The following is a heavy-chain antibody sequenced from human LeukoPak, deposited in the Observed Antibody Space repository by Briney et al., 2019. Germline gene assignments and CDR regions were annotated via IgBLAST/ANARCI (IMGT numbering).Heavy chain of an antibody. CDR1: GGSIRSYF. V-gene: IGHV4-59*01. CDR2: IWDTEIT. CDR3: ARGLVLATDDAFHI. Sequence: PSETLSLTCTVSGGSIRSYFWSWLRQPPGKGLEWIGYIWDTEITDYNPSLKSRVTISLDTSKNHFSLKLRSVTAADTALYFCARGLVLATDDAFHIWGQGTLVTVSS. J-gene: IGHJ3*02. D-gene: IGHD5-12*01.